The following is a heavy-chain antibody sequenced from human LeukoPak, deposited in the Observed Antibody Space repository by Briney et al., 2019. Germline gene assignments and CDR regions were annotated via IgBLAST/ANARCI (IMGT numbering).Heavy chain of an antibody. CDR3: ARDNSVGDNAWWFDP. V-gene: IGHV1-46*01. D-gene: IGHD1-26*01. J-gene: IGHJ5*02. Sequence: EASVKVSCKASGYTFTSYYMHWVRQAPGQGLELMGLINPTGGSTGYAQKFQGRVTMTRDMSTSTDYMVLSSLRTEDTAIYYCARDNSVGDNAWWFDPWGQGTLVTVSS. CDR2: INPTGGST. CDR1: GYTFTSYY.